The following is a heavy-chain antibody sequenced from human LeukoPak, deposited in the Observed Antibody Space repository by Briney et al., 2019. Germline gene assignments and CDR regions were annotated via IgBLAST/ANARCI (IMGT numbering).Heavy chain of an antibody. CDR3: ARLQKLDYYDSSGYYDY. D-gene: IGHD3-22*01. Sequence: SQTLSLTCAISGDSVSNKNTAWNWIRQSPSRGLEWLGRTYYRSKWHNTYAASVKSRITINPDTSKNQFSLQLNSVTPEDTAVYYCARLQKLDYYDSSGYYDYWGQGTLVTVSS. V-gene: IGHV6-1*01. CDR1: GDSVSNKNTA. CDR2: TYYRSKWHN. J-gene: IGHJ4*02.